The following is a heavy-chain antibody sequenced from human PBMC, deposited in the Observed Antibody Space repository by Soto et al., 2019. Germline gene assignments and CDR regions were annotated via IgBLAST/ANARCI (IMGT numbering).Heavy chain of an antibody. CDR1: GETFSIYA. J-gene: IGHJ4*02. V-gene: IGHV3-23*01. CDR3: AKDRRHPDVVVSYFDY. D-gene: IGHD3-22*01. CDR2: ISGSGGST. Sequence: PGCSPGISCASCGETFSIYAVGVSLKATGKGLEWVSAISGSGGSTYYADSVKGRFTISRDNSKSTLYLQMNSLRAEDTAVYYCAKDRRHPDVVVSYFDYWGQGTLVTVSS.